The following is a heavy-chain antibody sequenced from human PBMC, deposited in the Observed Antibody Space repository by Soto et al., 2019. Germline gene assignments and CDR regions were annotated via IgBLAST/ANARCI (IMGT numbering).Heavy chain of an antibody. J-gene: IGHJ4*02. CDR1: GFTFSSYS. Sequence: EVQLVESGGGLVQPGGSLRLSCAASGFTFSSYSMNWVRQAPGKGLEWVSYISSSSSTIYYADSVKGRFTISRDNAKNSLYLQMNSLRDEDTAVYYCARDRLQLSSSGYQGLDWGQGTLVTVSS. CDR3: ARDRLQLSSSGYQGLD. D-gene: IGHD6-13*01. V-gene: IGHV3-48*02. CDR2: ISSSSSTI.